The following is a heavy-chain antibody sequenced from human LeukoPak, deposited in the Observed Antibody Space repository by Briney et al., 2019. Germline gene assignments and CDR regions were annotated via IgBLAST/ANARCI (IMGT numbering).Heavy chain of an antibody. Sequence: ASVKVSCKASGYTFTSYGISWVRQAPGQGLEWLGWISAYNGNTNYAQKLQGSVTMTTDTSTSTAYMDLGSLRSDDTAVYYCARLTSSGWSLIFPCFYYGMDVWGQGTTVTVSS. D-gene: IGHD6-19*01. J-gene: IGHJ6*02. CDR2: ISAYNGNT. CDR3: ARLTSSGWSLIFPCFYYGMDV. V-gene: IGHV1-18*01. CDR1: GYTFTSYG.